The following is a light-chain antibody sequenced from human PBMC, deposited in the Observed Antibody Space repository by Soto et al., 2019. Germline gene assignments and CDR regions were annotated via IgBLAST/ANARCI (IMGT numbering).Light chain of an antibody. CDR1: QSVSSNY. CDR2: GAS. Sequence: EVVLTQSPGTLSLSPGXRATLSCRASQSVSSNYLAWYQQKPGQAPRLLIYGASSGASDITDRFSGSGSGKDFTLTISRLEPEDFAVYFCQQHGSSPRTFSQGTKVDIK. CDR3: QQHGSSPRT. J-gene: IGKJ1*01. V-gene: IGKV3-20*01.